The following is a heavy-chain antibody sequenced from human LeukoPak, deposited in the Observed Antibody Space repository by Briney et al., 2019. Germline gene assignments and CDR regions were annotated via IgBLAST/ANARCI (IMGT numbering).Heavy chain of an antibody. D-gene: IGHD2-2*01. CDR3: ARDGGYCSSTSCYFDY. CDR1: GGSISSGDYY. J-gene: IGHJ4*02. Sequence: SQTLSLTCTVSGGSISSGDYYLSWIRQPPGKGLEWVGYIYYSGSTYYNPSLKSRVTISVDTSKNQFSLKLSSVTAADTAVYYCARDGGYCSSTSCYFDYWGQGTLVTVSS. V-gene: IGHV4-30-4*08. CDR2: IYYSGST.